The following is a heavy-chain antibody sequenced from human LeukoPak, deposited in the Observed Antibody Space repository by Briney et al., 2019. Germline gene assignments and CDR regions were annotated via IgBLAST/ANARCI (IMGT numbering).Heavy chain of an antibody. CDR2: ISGYNGNT. Sequence: ASVKVSCKASGYTFTSYGISWVGQAPGQGLEWMGWISGYNGNTVYPQNLQGRVTMTTDTSTSTAYMELRSLRSDDSAVYYCARDRYCSSTSCYHYYHYGMDVWGQGTTVTVSS. V-gene: IGHV1-18*01. D-gene: IGHD2-2*01. CDR3: ARDRYCSSTSCYHYYHYGMDV. J-gene: IGHJ6*02. CDR1: GYTFTSYG.